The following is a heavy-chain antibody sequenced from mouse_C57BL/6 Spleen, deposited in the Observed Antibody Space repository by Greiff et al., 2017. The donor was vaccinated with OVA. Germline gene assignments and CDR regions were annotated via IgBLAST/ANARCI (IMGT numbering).Heavy chain of an antibody. J-gene: IGHJ1*03. CDR1: GYTFTSYW. D-gene: IGHD1-1*01. CDR2: MDPSDSET. V-gene: IGHV1-52*01. CDR3: STISYYGSSYDV. Sequence: VQLQQSGAELVRPGSSVKLSCKASGYTFTSYWMHWVKQRPIQGLEWIGNMDPSDSETHYNQKFKDKATLTVDKSSSTAYMQLSSLTSEDSAVYYCSTISYYGSSYDVWGTGTTVTVSS.